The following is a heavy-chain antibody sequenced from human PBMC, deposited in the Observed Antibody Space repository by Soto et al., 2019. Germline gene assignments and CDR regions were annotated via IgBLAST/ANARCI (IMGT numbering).Heavy chain of an antibody. J-gene: IGHJ5*02. CDR2: LSGSGGST. Sequence: PGGSLRLSCAASGFTFSSYAMSWVRQAPGKGLEWVSALSGSGGSTYYADSVEGRFTISRDNSKNTLYLQMNSLRADDTAVYYCTIHDSGGVFYPWFDPWGQGTLVTVSS. D-gene: IGHD6-25*01. CDR1: GFTFSSYA. CDR3: TIHDSGGVFYPWFDP. V-gene: IGHV3-23*01.